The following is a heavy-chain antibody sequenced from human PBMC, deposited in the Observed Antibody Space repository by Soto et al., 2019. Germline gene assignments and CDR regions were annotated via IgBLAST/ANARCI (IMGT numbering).Heavy chain of an antibody. CDR3: ARVEGGSSWGN. J-gene: IGHJ4*02. Sequence: EVQLVESGGGLVQPGGSLRLSCAASGFTLSDHYMDWVRQAPGKGLEWVGRSRNKASSYTTDYTASVKGRFTISRDDSKNSLFLQMNSLKTEDTAVYYCARVEGGSSWGNWGQGTLVTVSS. V-gene: IGHV3-72*01. CDR2: SRNKASSYTT. CDR1: GFTLSDHY. D-gene: IGHD6-13*01.